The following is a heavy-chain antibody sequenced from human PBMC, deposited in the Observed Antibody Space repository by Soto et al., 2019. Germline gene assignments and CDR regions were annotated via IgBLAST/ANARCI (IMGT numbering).Heavy chain of an antibody. CDR1: GGSISSSSYY. V-gene: IGHV4-39*01. CDR3: ARLDIVANY. D-gene: IGHD5-12*01. J-gene: IGHJ4*02. Sequence: PSETLSLTCTVSGGSISSSSYYWGWIRQPPGKGLEWIGSIYYSGSTYYNPSLKSRVTISVDTSKNQFSLKLSSVTAADTAVYYCARLDIVANYWGQGTLVTVSS. CDR2: IYYSGST.